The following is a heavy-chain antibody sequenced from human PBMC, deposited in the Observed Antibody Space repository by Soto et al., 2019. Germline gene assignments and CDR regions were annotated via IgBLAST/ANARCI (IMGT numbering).Heavy chain of an antibody. CDR3: ARVMVRGVTLPFGY. D-gene: IGHD3-10*01. CDR2: INARNGNT. V-gene: IGHV1-3*01. CDR1: GYTFTSYA. Sequence: QVQLVQSGAEVKKPEASVKVYCKASGYTFTSYAMHWVRQAPPQRLEWMGWINARNGNTKYSQKFQGRVTITRDTSASTAYMELSSLRSEDTAVYYCARVMVRGVTLPFGYWGQGTLVTVSS. J-gene: IGHJ4*02.